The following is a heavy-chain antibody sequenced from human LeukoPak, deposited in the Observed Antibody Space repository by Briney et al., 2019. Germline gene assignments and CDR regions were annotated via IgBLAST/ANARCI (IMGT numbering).Heavy chain of an antibody. V-gene: IGHV1-2*02. J-gene: IGHJ5*02. CDR1: GYTFTGYY. CDR3: ARDREDLVVVAATLNWFDP. D-gene: IGHD2-15*01. CDR2: INPNSGGT. Sequence: GASVKVSCKASGYTFTGYYMHWVRQAPGQGLEWMGWINPNSGGTNYAQKFQGRVTMTRDTSISTAYMELSRLRSDDTAVYYCARDREDLVVVAATLNWFDPWGQGTLVTVSS.